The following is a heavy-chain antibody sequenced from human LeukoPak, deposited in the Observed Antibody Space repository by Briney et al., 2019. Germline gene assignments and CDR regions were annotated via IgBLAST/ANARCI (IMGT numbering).Heavy chain of an antibody. CDR2: IIPIFGTA. D-gene: IGHD4-23*01. V-gene: IGHV1-69*05. CDR3: ARDLGNGLGEFDY. CDR1: GGTFSSYA. J-gene: IGHJ4*02. Sequence: ASVKVSCKASGGTFSSYAISWVRQAPGQGLEWMGGIIPIFGTANYAQKLQGRVTITTDTSTSTAYMELRSLRSDDTAVYYCARDLGNGLGEFDYWGQGTLVTVSS.